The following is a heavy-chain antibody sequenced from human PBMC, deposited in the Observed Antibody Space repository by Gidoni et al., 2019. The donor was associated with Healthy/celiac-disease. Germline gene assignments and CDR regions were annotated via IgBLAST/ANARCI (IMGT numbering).Heavy chain of an antibody. CDR2: IYWDDDK. CDR1: GFSLSTSGVG. CDR3: AHRKRPQLRYFDWSLPSYFDY. Sequence: QITLKESGPTLVKPTQTLTLTCTFSGFSLSTSGVGVGWIRQPPGKALEWLALIYWDDDKRYSPSLKSRLTITKDTSKNQVVLTMTNMDPVDTATYYCAHRKRPQLRYFDWSLPSYFDYWGQGTLVTVSS. D-gene: IGHD3-9*01. J-gene: IGHJ4*02. V-gene: IGHV2-5*02.